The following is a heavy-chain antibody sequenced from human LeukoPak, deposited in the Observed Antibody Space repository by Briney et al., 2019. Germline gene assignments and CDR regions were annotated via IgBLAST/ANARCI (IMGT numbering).Heavy chain of an antibody. CDR2: IYYSGST. CDR3: ARGHYYGSGSL. Sequence: PSETLSLTCTVSGGSISSSSYYWGWIRQPPGKGLEWIGSIYYSGSTYYNPSLKGRVTISVDTSKNQFSLKLSSVTAADTAVYYCARGHYYGSGSLWGQGTMVTVSS. J-gene: IGHJ3*01. CDR1: GGSISSSSYY. V-gene: IGHV4-39*01. D-gene: IGHD3-10*01.